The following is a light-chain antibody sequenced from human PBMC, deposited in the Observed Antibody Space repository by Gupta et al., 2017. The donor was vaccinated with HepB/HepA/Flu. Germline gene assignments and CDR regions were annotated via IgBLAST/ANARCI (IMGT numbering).Light chain of an antibody. J-gene: IGKJ3*01. CDR1: QGITNY. V-gene: IGKV1-27*01. CDR2: AAS. CDR3: QKYYSDLGVT. Sequence: DIQMTQSPSSLSASVGDRVTITCRASQGITNYLAWYQQKPGKVPKLLIYAASTLQSGVPSRFSGSGSGKDLTLTISSRQPEDVATYYCQKYYSDLGVTFGPGTXVDIK.